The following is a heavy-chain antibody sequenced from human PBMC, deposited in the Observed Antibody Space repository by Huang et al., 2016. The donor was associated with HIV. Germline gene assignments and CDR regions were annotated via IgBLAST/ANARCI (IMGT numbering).Heavy chain of an antibody. CDR1: TFTFGAYW. D-gene: IGHD1-7*01. CDR2: NKQDESQE. V-gene: IGHV3-7*01. J-gene: IGHJ6*02. CDR3: ATKTAGMDI. Sequence: VESGGRSVQPGGSIKLSCVGSTFTFGAYWMSWVRQPPGKGLGCVAKNKQDESQEYYVDSVKGRFNMSRDNARKVLFLEMDDLRVEDTAIYFCATKTAGMDIWGQGTTVTVSS.